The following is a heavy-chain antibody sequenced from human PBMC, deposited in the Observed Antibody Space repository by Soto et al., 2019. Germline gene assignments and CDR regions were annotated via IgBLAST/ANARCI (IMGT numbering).Heavy chain of an antibody. D-gene: IGHD2-21*01. CDR1: GGSVGGYY. CDR3: ARGDFSRKLDY. Sequence: SETLSLTCAVYGGSVGGYYWSWVRQPPGKGLEWIGEINHSGSITYAPSLKSRVTMSVDKSKNRFSLKLSSVTAADTAVYYCARGDFSRKLDYWGQGTLVTVSS. CDR2: INHSGSI. J-gene: IGHJ4*02. V-gene: IGHV4-34*01.